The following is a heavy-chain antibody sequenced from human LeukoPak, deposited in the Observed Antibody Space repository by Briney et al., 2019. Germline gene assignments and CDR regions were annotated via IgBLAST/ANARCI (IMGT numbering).Heavy chain of an antibody. CDR2: ISSSGSTI. V-gene: IGHV3-11*04. CDR1: GFTFSDYY. Sequence: PGGSLRLSCAASGFTFSDYYMSWIGQAPGQGLEWVSYISSSGSTIYYADSVKGRFTISRDNAKNSLYLQMNSLRAEDTAVYYCARASGRVVAYYFDYWGQGTLVTVSS. CDR3: ARASGRVVAYYFDY. J-gene: IGHJ4*02. D-gene: IGHD2-15*01.